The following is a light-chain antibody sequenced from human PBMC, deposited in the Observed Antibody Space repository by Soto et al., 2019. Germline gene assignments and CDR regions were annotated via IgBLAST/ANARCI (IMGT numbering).Light chain of an antibody. CDR2: DIS. CDR1: QYVSTN. Sequence: ETVMTQFPSTLSASAGERATLSCRASQYVSTNLAWYQQQPGQPPRLLIYDISNRATGIPARFSGSGSETEFALTITSLQSEDFAVYYCQQYDTWPLTFGGGTKVEIK. V-gene: IGKV3D-15*01. J-gene: IGKJ4*01. CDR3: QQYDTWPLT.